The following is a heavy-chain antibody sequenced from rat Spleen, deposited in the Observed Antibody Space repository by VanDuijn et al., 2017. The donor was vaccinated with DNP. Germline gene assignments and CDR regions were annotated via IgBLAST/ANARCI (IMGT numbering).Heavy chain of an antibody. CDR2: ISPSGGST. CDR1: GFTFSNYG. Sequence: EVQLVESGGGLVQPGRSLKLSCVASGFTFSNYGMHWIRQAPTKGLEWVASISPSGGSTYYRDSVKGRFTISRDNAKSTLYLQMDSLRSEDKATYYCATEQDYYDGTYYYDYYDGYYHGGYWGQGVMVTVSS. D-gene: IGHD1-12*02. J-gene: IGHJ2*01. CDR3: ATEQDYYDGTYYYDYYDGYYHGGY. V-gene: IGHV5-19*01.